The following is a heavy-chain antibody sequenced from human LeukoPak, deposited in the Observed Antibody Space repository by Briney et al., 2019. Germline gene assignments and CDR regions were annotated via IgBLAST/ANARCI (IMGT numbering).Heavy chain of an antibody. CDR3: ARDYYGHYYMDV. CDR2: ICPSGSA. D-gene: IGHD3-10*01. CDR1: GGSISCGSYY. Sequence: SQTLSLTCTVSGGSISCGSYYWSRTRQPAGSGLEWLGRICPSGSANYNPSLKSRVTISVDTSKNQFSLKLNSVTAADTAVYYCARDYYGHYYMDVWGKGTTVTISS. V-gene: IGHV4-61*02. J-gene: IGHJ6*03.